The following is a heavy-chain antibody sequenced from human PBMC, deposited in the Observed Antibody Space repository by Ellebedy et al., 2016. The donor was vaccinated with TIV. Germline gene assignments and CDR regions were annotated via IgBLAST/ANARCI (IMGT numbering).Heavy chain of an antibody. CDR3: AREDGIAVAGTGIDY. D-gene: IGHD6-19*01. V-gene: IGHV3-21*01. CDR1: GFTFSSYS. J-gene: IGHJ4*02. CDR2: ISSSSSYI. Sequence: GESLKISCAASGFTFSSYSMNWVRQAPGKGLEWVSSISSSSSYIYYADSVKGRFTISRDNSKNTLYLQMNSLRAEDTAVYYCAREDGIAVAGTGIDYWGQGTLVTSPQ.